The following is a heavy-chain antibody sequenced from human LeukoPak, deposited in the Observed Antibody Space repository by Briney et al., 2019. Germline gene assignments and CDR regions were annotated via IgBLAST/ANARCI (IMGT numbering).Heavy chain of an antibody. V-gene: IGHV1-2*02. D-gene: IGHD3-22*01. J-gene: IGHJ6*02. CDR3: ATLPQYYYDSSGYPGMDV. CDR1: GYTFTGYN. CDR2: INPNSGGT. Sequence: APVKVSCKASGYTFTGYNMHWVRQAPGQGLEWMGWINPNSGGTNYAQKFQGRVTMTEDTSTDTAYMELSSLRSEDTAVYYCATLPQYYYDSSGYPGMDVWGQGTTVTVSS.